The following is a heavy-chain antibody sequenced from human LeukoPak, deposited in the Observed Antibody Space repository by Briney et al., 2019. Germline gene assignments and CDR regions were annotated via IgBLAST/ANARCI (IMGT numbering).Heavy chain of an antibody. CDR2: ISAYNGNT. V-gene: IGHV1-18*01. D-gene: IGHD4-17*01. Sequence: GASVKVSCKASGYTFTCYGISWVRQAPGQGLEWMGWISAYNGNTNYAQKLQGRVTMTTDTSTSTAYMELRSLRSDDTAVYYCARGAKATVTTSDFQHWGQGTLVTVSS. J-gene: IGHJ1*01. CDR3: ARGAKATVTTSDFQH. CDR1: GYTFTCYG.